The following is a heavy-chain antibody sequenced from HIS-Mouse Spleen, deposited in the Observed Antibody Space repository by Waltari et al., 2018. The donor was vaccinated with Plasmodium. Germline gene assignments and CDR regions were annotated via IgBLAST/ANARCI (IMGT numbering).Heavy chain of an antibody. D-gene: IGHD3-10*01. CDR2: INHSGRT. J-gene: IGHJ4*02. V-gene: IGHV4-34*02. CDR1: GGSFSGYY. CDR3: ASSGSGSYYY. Sequence: QVQLQQWGAGLLKPSETLSLTCDVYGGSFSGYYWSWIRHPPGKGLEWIGEINHSGRTNYNPSLKSRVTISVDTSKNQFSLKLSSVTAADTAVYYCASSGSGSYYYWGQGTLVTVSS.